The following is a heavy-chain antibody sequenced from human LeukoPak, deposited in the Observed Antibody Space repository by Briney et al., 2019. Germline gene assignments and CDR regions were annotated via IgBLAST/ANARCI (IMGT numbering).Heavy chain of an antibody. J-gene: IGHJ3*02. CDR1: GYTFTSYD. CDR3: ARSQQLVNDAFDI. CDR2: MNPNSGNT. Sequence: GASVKVSCKASGYTFTSYDINWMRQATGQGLEWMGWMNPNSGNTGYAQKFQGRVTMTRNTSISTAYMELSSLRSEDTAVYYCARSQQLVNDAFDIWGQGTMVTVSS. D-gene: IGHD6-13*01. V-gene: IGHV1-8*01.